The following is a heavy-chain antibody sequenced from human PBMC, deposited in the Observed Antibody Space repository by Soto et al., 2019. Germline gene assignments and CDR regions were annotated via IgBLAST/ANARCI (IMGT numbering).Heavy chain of an antibody. CDR2: IYYSGST. V-gene: IGHV4-30-4*01. J-gene: IGHJ5*02. D-gene: IGHD6-13*01. Sequence: LSLTCTFSGGXISSGDYYWSWIRQPPGKGLEWIGYIYYSGSTYYNPSLKSRVTISVDTSKNQFSLKLSSVTAADTAVYYCAREEYSSSFPAAWNAKNWFDPWGQGTLGTVSS. CDR1: GGXISSGDYY. CDR3: AREEYSSSFPAAWNAKNWFDP.